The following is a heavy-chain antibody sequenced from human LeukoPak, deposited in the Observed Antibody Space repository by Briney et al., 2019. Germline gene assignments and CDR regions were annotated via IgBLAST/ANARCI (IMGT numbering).Heavy chain of an antibody. CDR2: IYSTGST. Sequence: SETLSLTCTVSGGSISISSYYWGWLRQSPGKGLEWIGYIYSTGSTNHNPFLKSRVNISLDTSKNQFSLNLTSVTAADTAFYYCARHGSRMSPFTIWGQGTVVTVSS. CDR3: ARHGSRMSPFTI. V-gene: IGHV4-61*05. J-gene: IGHJ3*02. CDR1: GGSISISSYY. D-gene: IGHD2-2*03.